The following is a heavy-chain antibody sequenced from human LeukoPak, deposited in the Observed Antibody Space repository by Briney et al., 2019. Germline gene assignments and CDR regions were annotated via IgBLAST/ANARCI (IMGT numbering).Heavy chain of an antibody. V-gene: IGHV3-7*03. CDR2: IKQDGSEK. J-gene: IGHJ4*02. CDR1: EFTFDIYW. CDR3: ARDGSRGYDMDY. D-gene: IGHD3-10*01. Sequence: QPGGSLRLSCAASEFTFDIYWMSWIRQAPGKGLEWVANIKQDGSEKYYVESVKGRFTISRDNAQESLFLQMNSLRAEDTAVYYCARDGSRGYDMDYWGQGTLVTVSS.